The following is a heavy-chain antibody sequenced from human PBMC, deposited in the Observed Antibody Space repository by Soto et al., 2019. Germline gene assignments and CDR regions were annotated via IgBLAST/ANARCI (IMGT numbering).Heavy chain of an antibody. V-gene: IGHV1-69*01. D-gene: IGHD6-19*01. CDR1: GGTFNSDA. J-gene: IGHJ6*02. Sequence: QVQLVQSGAEVKKPGSSVKVSCKASGGTFNSDAINWVRQAPGQGLEWMGGIIPIFGTANYEQKFQGSVTITADESTSTAYVELSSLRSKDTGVYYCARGGGRGEGESIAVAGTAIYYYGMDVWGQGTTVTVSS. CDR2: IIPIFGTA. CDR3: ARGGGRGEGESIAVAGTAIYYYGMDV.